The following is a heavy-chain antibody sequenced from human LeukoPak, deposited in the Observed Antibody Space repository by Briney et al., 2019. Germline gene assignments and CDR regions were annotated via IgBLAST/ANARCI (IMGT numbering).Heavy chain of an antibody. CDR2: IYYNGRT. CDR3: ARHSPFDGWNYDY. V-gene: IGHV4-59*08. CDR1: GGSILNYY. J-gene: IGHJ4*02. D-gene: IGHD1-7*01. Sequence: SETLSLTCTVSGGSILNYYWSWFRQPPGKGLEWIGYIYYNGRTTYNPSLKSRLTISVDTSKNQFSLKLNSLTAADTAVYCCARHSPFDGWNYDYWGQGTLVTVSS.